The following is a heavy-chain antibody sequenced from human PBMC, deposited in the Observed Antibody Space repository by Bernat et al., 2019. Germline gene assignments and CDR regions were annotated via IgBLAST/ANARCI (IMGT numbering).Heavy chain of an antibody. D-gene: IGHD7-27*01. V-gene: IGHV4-59*08. CDR1: GGSISSYY. CDR3: ARTGGLEGSMDV. Sequence: QVQLQESGPGLVKPSETLSLICTVSGGSISSYYWSWIRQPPGKGLEWIGYIYYSGSTNYNPSLKSRVTISVDTSKNQFSLKLSSVTAADTAVYYCARTGGLEGSMDVWGKGTTVTVSS. J-gene: IGHJ6*03. CDR2: IYYSGST.